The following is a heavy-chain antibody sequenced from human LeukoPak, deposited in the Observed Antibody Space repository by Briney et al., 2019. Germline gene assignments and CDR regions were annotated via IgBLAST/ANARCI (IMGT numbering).Heavy chain of an antibody. D-gene: IGHD5-18*01. CDR3: ARVDGAMGSLDY. CDR2: IWYDGSNK. Sequence: GRSLRLSCAASGFTFSTYAMHWVRQAPGKGLEGVAVIWYDGSNKNYVDSVKGRFTISRDNAKNTLYLQMNSLRAEDTAVYCCARVDGAMGSLDYWGQGMLVTVSS. V-gene: IGHV3-33*01. J-gene: IGHJ4*02. CDR1: GFTFSTYA.